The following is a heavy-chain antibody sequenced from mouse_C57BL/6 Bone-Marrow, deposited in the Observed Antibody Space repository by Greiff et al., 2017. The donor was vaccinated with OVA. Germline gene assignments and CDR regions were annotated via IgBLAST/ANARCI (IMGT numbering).Heavy chain of an antibody. Sequence: VKLQQPGAELVMPGASVKLSCKASGYTFPSYWMHWVKQRPGQGLEWIGEIDPSDRYTNYNQKFKGKSTLTVDKSSSTAYMQLSSLTSEDSAVYYCARGYYGSSYYFDYWGQGTTLTVSS. D-gene: IGHD1-1*01. CDR1: GYTFPSYW. CDR2: IDPSDRYT. J-gene: IGHJ2*01. V-gene: IGHV1-69*01. CDR3: ARGYYGSSYYFDY.